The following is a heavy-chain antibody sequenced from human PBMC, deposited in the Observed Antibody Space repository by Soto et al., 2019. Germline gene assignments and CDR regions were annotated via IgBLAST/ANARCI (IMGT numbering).Heavy chain of an antibody. V-gene: IGHV3-48*02. D-gene: IGHD3-3*01. J-gene: IGHJ6*02. CDR2: ISSSSSTI. CDR3: ARDPLRFLEWLPPGGNYYYGMDV. Sequence: GGSLRLSCAASGFTFSSYSMNWVRQAPGKGLEWVSYISSSSSTIYYADSVKGRFTISRDNAKNSLYLQMNSLRDEDTAVYYCARDPLRFLEWLPPGGNYYYGMDVWGQGTTVTVSS. CDR1: GFTFSSYS.